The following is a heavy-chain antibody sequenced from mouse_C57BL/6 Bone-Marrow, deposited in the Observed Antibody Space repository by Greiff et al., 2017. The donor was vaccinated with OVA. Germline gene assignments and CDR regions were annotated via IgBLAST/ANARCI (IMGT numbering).Heavy chain of an antibody. J-gene: IGHJ3*01. D-gene: IGHD4-1*01. CDR3: ARDLTGTWFAY. Sequence: QVQLKESGAELVKPGASVKMSCKASGYTFTSYWITWVKQRPGQGLEWIGDIYPGSGSTNYNEKFKSKATLTVDTSSSTAYMQLSSLTSEDSAVYYCARDLTGTWFAYWGQGTLVTVSA. V-gene: IGHV1-55*01. CDR2: IYPGSGST. CDR1: GYTFTSYW.